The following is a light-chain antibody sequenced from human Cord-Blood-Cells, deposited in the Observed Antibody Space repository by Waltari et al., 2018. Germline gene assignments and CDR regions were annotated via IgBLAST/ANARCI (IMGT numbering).Light chain of an antibody. V-gene: IGKV3-20*01. CDR1: QSVSSSY. Sequence: EIVLTQSPGTLSLSPGERATLSCRASQSVSSSYLAWYQQTPGQAPRLLIYGASSRATDIPDRFSGSGSGTDFTLTISRLEPEDFAVYYCQQYGSSPPRTFGQGTKVEIK. CDR2: GAS. CDR3: QQYGSSPPRT. J-gene: IGKJ1*01.